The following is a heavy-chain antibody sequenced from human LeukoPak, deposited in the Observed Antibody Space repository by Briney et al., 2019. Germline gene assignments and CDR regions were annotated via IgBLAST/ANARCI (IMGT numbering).Heavy chain of an antibody. CDR3: ARDPTSEISVPHYFDD. Sequence: SETLSLSCAVYGVAFSGYCWNWIRQAPGKGLEWIGEVNHRGMTNYNPSLKSRVIISADTSKNQFSLKLDSVTAADTAIYYCARDPTSEISVPHYFDDWGQGTLVTVSS. J-gene: IGHJ4*02. CDR1: GVAFSGYC. V-gene: IGHV4-34*01. D-gene: IGHD5/OR15-5a*01. CDR2: VNHRGMT.